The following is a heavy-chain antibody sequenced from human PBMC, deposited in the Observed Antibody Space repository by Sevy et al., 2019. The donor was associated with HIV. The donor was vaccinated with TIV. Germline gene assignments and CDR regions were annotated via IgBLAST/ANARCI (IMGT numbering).Heavy chain of an antibody. CDR1: GFTFSHAW. Sequence: GGSLRLSCEASGFTFSHAWMSWVRQAPGKGLEWVGRIKSKPDGGTTDYAEPVKGRFTISRDDSKNTLFLQMNSLKTEDTAVYYCSTDPIIVLLVTDGMDVWGQGTTVTVSS. D-gene: IGHD2-8*02. V-gene: IGHV3-15*01. J-gene: IGHJ6*02. CDR2: IKSKPDGGTT. CDR3: STDPIIVLLVTDGMDV.